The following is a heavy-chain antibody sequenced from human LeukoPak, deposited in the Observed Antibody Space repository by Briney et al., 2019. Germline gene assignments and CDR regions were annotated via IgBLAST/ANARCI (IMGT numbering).Heavy chain of an antibody. CDR3: ARDYDYLWGSYRANHNYFDY. J-gene: IGHJ4*02. CDR1: GYTFTSYA. Sequence: GASVKVSCKASGYTFTSYAMHWVRQAPGQRLEWMGWINAGNGNTKYSQKFQGRVTITRDTSASTAYMGLSSLTSEDTAVYYCARDYDYLWGSYRANHNYFDYWGQGTLVTVSS. CDR2: INAGNGNT. V-gene: IGHV1-3*01. D-gene: IGHD3-16*02.